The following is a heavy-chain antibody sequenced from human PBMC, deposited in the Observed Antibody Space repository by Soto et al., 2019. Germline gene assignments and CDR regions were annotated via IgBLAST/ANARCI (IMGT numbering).Heavy chain of an antibody. J-gene: IGHJ4*02. V-gene: IGHV3-33*01. CDR3: ARDESGWSTPSYPANY. D-gene: IGHD6-19*01. CDR1: GFTFSSYG. CDR2: IWYDGSNK. Sequence: GGSLRLSCAASGFTFSSYGMHWVRQAPGKGLEWVAVIWYDGSNKYYADSVKGRFTISRDNSKNTLYLQMNSLRAEDTAVYYCARDESGWSTPSYPANYWGQGTLVTVSS.